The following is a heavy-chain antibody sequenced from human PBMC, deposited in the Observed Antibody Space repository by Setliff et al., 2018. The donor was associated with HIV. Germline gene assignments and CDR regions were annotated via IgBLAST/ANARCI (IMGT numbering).Heavy chain of an antibody. CDR3: ARGGLGVVGAIDY. D-gene: IGHD2-15*01. Sequence: SETLSLTCTVSGGSINNYYWSWIRQPPGKGLEWIGYVYTSGSTNYNPSLKSRVTMSVDKSKNQFSLRLSSVTAADTAVYYCARGGLGVVGAIDYWSQGTLVTVSS. CDR2: VYTSGST. J-gene: IGHJ4*02. CDR1: GGSINNYY. V-gene: IGHV4-4*09.